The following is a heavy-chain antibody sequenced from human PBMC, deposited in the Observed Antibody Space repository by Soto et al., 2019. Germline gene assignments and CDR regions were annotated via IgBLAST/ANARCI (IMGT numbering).Heavy chain of an antibody. CDR1: GGSISSYY. J-gene: IGHJ3*02. V-gene: IGHV4-4*07. D-gene: IGHD3-3*01. Sequence: PSETLSLTCTVSGGSISSYYWSWIRQPAGKGLEWIGRIYTSGSTNYNPSLKSRVTMSVDTSKNQFSLKLSSVTAADTAVYYCARFRFLEWLRLGTGAFDIWGQGTMVTVSS. CDR2: IYTSGST. CDR3: ARFRFLEWLRLGTGAFDI.